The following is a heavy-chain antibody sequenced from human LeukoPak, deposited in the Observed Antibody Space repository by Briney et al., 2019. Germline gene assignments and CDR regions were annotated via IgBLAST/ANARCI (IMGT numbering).Heavy chain of an antibody. CDR1: GYSFTSYW. CDR2: IEASESYT. J-gene: IGHJ5*02. D-gene: IGHD6-19*01. Sequence: GESLKISCKGSGYSFTSYWSSWVRQMPGKGLEGMGRIEASESYTNYTPSFQGHVTISADKSISTSYLQWSSLKASDTAMYYCARHAVSGWYGDWFDPWGQGTLVTVSS. V-gene: IGHV5-10-1*01. CDR3: ARHAVSGWYGDWFDP.